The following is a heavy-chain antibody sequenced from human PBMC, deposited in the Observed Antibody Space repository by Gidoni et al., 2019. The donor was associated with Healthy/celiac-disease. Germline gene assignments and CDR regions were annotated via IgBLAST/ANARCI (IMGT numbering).Heavy chain of an antibody. CDR2: ISAYNGNT. CDR3: ARDSSSGWYPYYYYGMDV. Sequence: QVQLVQSGAEVKKPGASVKVSCKASGYTVTSYGISWVRQAPGQGLEWMGWISAYNGNTNYAQKLQGRVTMTTDTSTSTAYMELRSLRSDDTAVYYCARDSSSGWYPYYYYGMDVWGQGTTVTVSS. CDR1: GYTVTSYG. J-gene: IGHJ6*02. D-gene: IGHD6-19*01. V-gene: IGHV1-18*01.